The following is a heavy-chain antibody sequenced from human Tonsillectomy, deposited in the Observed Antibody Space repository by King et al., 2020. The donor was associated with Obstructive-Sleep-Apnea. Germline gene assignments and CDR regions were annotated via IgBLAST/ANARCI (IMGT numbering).Heavy chain of an antibody. CDR2: ISSSSSYM. CDR3: AGNRIYPIPDAFDI. Sequence: EVQLVESGGGLVKPGGSLRLSCAASGFTFSSYSMDWVRQAPGKGLEWVSSISSSSSYMYYADSVKGGFTISRNNAKNSLYLQMNSLRAEDTAVYYCAGNRIYPIPDAFDIWRQGTMVTLSS. CDR1: GFTFSSYS. V-gene: IGHV3-21*01. J-gene: IGHJ3*02. D-gene: IGHD3-3*02.